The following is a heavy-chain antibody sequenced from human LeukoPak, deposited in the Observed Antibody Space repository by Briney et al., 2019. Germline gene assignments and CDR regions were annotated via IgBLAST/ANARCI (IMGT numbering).Heavy chain of an antibody. Sequence: PGGSLRLSCAASGFTVSSNYMSWVRQAPGKGLEWVSVIYSGGNTYYADSVKGRFTISRDNSKNTLYLQMNSLRAEDTAVYYCARPLFGGYSSYYGMDVWGQGTTVTVSS. CDR3: ARPLFGGYSSYYGMDV. CDR1: GFTVSSNY. J-gene: IGHJ6*02. D-gene: IGHD2-21*01. V-gene: IGHV3-66*04. CDR2: IYSGGNT.